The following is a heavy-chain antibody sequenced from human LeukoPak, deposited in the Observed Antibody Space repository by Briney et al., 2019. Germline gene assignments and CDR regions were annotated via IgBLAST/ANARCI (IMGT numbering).Heavy chain of an antibody. CDR3: AREACSGGSCYSDY. CDR2: IIAIFGTA. CDR1: GGTFISYA. D-gene: IGHD2-15*01. V-gene: IGHV1-69*05. Sequence: GASVKVSCKASGGTFISYAISWVRQAPGQGLEWMGGIIAIFGTANYAQKFQGRVTITTDESTSTAYMELSSLRSEDTAVYYCAREACSGGSCYSDYWGQGTLVTVSS. J-gene: IGHJ4*02.